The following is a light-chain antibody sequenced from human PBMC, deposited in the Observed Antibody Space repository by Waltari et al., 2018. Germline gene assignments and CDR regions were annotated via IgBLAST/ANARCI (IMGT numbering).Light chain of an antibody. CDR2: DAS. CDR1: QSVSSNY. Sequence: EIVLTQSPGTLSLSPGERATPPCRASQSVSSNYLAWYQQKPGQAPRLLIYDASSWATGIPDRFSGSGSGTDFTLTISRLEPEDFAVYYCQQYGSSPYTFGQGTKLEIK. J-gene: IGKJ2*01. CDR3: QQYGSSPYT. V-gene: IGKV3-20*01.